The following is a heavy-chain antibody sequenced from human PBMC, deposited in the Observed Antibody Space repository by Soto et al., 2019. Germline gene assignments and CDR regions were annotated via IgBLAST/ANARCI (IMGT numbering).Heavy chain of an antibody. J-gene: IGHJ4*02. CDR2: ISARGGSS. CDR1: GFSFSSYA. CDR3: AQGSIEYSASVDN. D-gene: IGHD5-12*01. V-gene: IGHV3-23*01. Sequence: DVQLLESGGGLVQPGGSLRLSCAASGFSFSSYAMVWVRQAPGKGLEWVAVISARGGSSYFADSVKGRFTLSRDNSKNVLYLQMKSLRAEDTAIYFCAQGSIEYSASVDNWGQGTLVVVSS.